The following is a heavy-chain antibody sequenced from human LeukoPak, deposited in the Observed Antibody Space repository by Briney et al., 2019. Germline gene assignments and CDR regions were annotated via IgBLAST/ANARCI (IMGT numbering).Heavy chain of an antibody. D-gene: IGHD2-2*01. V-gene: IGHV3-23*01. CDR2: ISGSGGST. CDR1: GFTFSSYA. Sequence: GGSLRLSCAASGFTFSSYAMSWVRQAPGKGLEWASAISGSGGSTYYADSVKGRFTISRGNSKNTLYLQMNSLRAEDTAVYYCAKSLVPQDYFDYWGQGTLVTVSS. J-gene: IGHJ4*02. CDR3: AKSLVPQDYFDY.